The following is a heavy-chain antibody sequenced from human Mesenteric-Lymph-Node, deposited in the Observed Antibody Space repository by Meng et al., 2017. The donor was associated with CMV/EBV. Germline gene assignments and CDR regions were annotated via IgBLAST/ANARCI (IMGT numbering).Heavy chain of an antibody. D-gene: IGHD3-3*01. CDR3: AKWGGCTRIGCSMLNPN. CDR2: IQYDGSNT. Sequence: FSFSTYGMHWVRQAPGKGLEWVAFIQYDGSNTYYADSVKGRFTISRDNSKNTLYLQLNSLRSEDTAMYYCAKWGGCTRIGCSMLNPNWGQGTLVTVSS. CDR1: FSFSTYG. J-gene: IGHJ4*02. V-gene: IGHV3-30*02.